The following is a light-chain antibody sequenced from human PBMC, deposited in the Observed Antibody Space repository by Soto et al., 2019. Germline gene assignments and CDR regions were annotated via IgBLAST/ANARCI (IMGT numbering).Light chain of an antibody. J-gene: IGKJ1*01. V-gene: IGKV1-9*01. CDR3: QHRSNWPPT. CDR2: HAS. Sequence: IQLTQSPSFVSASVGDRVTVTCRASQGISFYLAWYQQKPGKAPQLLIYHASTLQSGVPSRFSGSGSGTDFTLTISRLEPEDFAVYYCQHRSNWPPTFGQGTKVDIK. CDR1: QGISFY.